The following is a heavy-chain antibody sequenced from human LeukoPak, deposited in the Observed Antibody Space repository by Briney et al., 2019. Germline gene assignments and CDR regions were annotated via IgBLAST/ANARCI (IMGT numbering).Heavy chain of an antibody. Sequence: PSETLSLTCTVSGGSISSGDYYWRWIRQPPGKGLEWIGYIYYSGSTYYNPSLKSRVTISVDTSKNQFSLKLSSVTAADTAVYYCAREVGLEWLLYGAFDIWGQGTMVTVSS. CDR2: IYYSGST. J-gene: IGHJ3*02. D-gene: IGHD3-3*01. V-gene: IGHV4-30-4*08. CDR3: AREVGLEWLLYGAFDI. CDR1: GGSISSGDYY.